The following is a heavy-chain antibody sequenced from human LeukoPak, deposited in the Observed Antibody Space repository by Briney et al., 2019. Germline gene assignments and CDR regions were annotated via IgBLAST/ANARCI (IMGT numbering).Heavy chain of an antibody. J-gene: IGHJ4*02. V-gene: IGHV3-30*18. D-gene: IGHD3-10*01. CDR2: ISYDGSNK. CDR3: AKSHYRGFGELFSNFDY. Sequence: GRSLRLSCAASGFTFSSYGMHWVRQAPGKGLEWVAVISYDGSNKYYADPVKGRFTISRDNSKNTLYLQMNSLRAEDTAVYYCAKSHYRGFGELFSNFDYWGQGTLVTVSS. CDR1: GFTFSSYG.